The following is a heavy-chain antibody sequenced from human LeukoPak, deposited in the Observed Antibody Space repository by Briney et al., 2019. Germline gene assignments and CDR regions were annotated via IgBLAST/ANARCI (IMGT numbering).Heavy chain of an antibody. CDR2: ISSSSDTI. V-gene: IGHV3-48*01. D-gene: IGHD1-26*01. CDR1: GFTLRTYN. J-gene: IGHJ4*02. CDR3: ARDKPYSGSSYDFDF. Sequence: GGSLRLSCAASGFTLRTYNMNWVRQAPGKGLEWVSSISSSSDTIYYADSVKGRFTISRDNAKNSLNLQMSSLRAEDTAVYYCARDKPYSGSSYDFDFWGQGTLVTVSS.